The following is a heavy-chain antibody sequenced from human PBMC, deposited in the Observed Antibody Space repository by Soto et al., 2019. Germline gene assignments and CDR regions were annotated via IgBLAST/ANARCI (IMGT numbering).Heavy chain of an antibody. D-gene: IGHD4-17*01. CDR1: GYTFTSYG. CDR2: ISAYNGNT. CDR3: ARGTTVETGNY. Sequence: QVQLVQSGAEVKKPGASVKVSCKASGYTFTSYGFSWVRQAPGQGLEWMGWISAYNGNTNYAQKLQGRVTMTTDTATSTGYIEVRGLRYEGKGVYYCARGTTVETGNYWGQGTLVTVSS. V-gene: IGHV1-18*01. J-gene: IGHJ4*02.